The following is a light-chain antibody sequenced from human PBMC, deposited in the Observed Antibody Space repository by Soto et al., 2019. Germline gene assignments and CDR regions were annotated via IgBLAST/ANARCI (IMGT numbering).Light chain of an antibody. CDR2: GVS. CDR3: QQYVTSPLT. CDR1: QSVSSY. Sequence: EIELTQSPCSLSLSPGERATLSCRASQSVSSYLAWYQQKPGQAPRLLIYGVSSRATGIPDRFSGSGSGTDFTLTISRLEPEDFAVYYCQQYVTSPLTFGGGTKVDIK. V-gene: IGKV3-20*01. J-gene: IGKJ4*01.